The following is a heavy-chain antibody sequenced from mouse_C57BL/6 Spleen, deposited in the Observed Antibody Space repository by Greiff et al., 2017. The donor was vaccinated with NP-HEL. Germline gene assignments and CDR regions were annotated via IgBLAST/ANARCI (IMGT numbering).Heavy chain of an antibody. D-gene: IGHD2-3*01. J-gene: IGHJ2*01. Sequence: EVMLVESGEGLVKPGGSLKLSCAASGFTFSSYAMSWVRQTPEKRLEWVAYISSGGDYIYYADTVKGRFTISRDNARNTLYLQMSSLKSEDTAMYYCTRVGYYVWYYFDYWGQGTTLTVSS. CDR3: TRVGYYVWYYFDY. CDR2: ISSGGDYI. CDR1: GFTFSSYA. V-gene: IGHV5-9-1*02.